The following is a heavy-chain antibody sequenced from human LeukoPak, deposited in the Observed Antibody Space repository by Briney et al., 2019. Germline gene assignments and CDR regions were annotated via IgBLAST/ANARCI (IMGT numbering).Heavy chain of an antibody. Sequence: ASVKVSCRASGYTFTSYYMHWVRQAPGQGLEWMGIINPSGGSTSYAQKFQGRVTMTRDMSTSTVYMELSSLRSEDTAVYYCARDRMGQLSLRAFDIWGQGTVVTVSS. CDR3: ARDRMGQLSLRAFDI. J-gene: IGHJ3*02. V-gene: IGHV1-46*01. CDR2: INPSGGST. D-gene: IGHD5-24*01. CDR1: GYTFTSYY.